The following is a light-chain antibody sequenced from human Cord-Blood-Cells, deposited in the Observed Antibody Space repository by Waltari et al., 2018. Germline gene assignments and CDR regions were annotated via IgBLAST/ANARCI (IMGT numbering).Light chain of an antibody. CDR3: QQYYSTPYT. CDR1: QGISNS. V-gene: IGKV1-NL1*01. J-gene: IGKJ2*01. CDR2: APS. Sequence: DIQMIQSPSSLSASVGDRVTITCRACQGISNSLAWYQQKPGKAPKLLRYAPSRLESGVTSRFSGSGSGTDYTLTSSSLQPEDIATYYCQQYYSTPYTFGQGTKLEIK.